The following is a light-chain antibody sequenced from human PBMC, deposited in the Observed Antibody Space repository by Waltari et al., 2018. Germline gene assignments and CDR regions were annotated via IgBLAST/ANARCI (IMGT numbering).Light chain of an antibody. J-gene: IGLJ3*02. V-gene: IGLV1-44*01. CDR3: AAWDDSLNGPV. Sequence: QSVLTHPPSASGTPGQRVTISCSGSSSNIGGNTVNWYQQLPGTAPNLLIYSNNQRPSGVPDRFSGSKSGTSASLAISGLQSEDEADYYCAAWDDSLNGPVFGGGTKLTVL. CDR2: SNN. CDR1: SSNIGGNT.